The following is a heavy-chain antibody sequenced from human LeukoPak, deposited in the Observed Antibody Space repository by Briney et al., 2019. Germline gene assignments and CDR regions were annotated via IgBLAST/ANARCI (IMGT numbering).Heavy chain of an antibody. Sequence: PGGSLRLSCVASGFTFSDFAMSWVRQTPGKRLEWVASIDGTGGDSYYADAVKGRFTISRDDSRDTLYLQMNSLKAEDTAVYYCAKGAFSYNGVFDPSDIWGQGTMVTVSS. CDR1: GFTFSDFA. CDR2: IDGTGGDS. CDR3: AKGAFSYNGVFDPSDI. J-gene: IGHJ3*02. D-gene: IGHD3-3*01. V-gene: IGHV3-23*01.